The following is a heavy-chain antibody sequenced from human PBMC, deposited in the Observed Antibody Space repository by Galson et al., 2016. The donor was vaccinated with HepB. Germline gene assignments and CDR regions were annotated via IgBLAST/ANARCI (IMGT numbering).Heavy chain of an antibody. V-gene: IGHV3-30*18. CDR3: AKGYYYMDV. CDR1: VFTFSDYG. Sequence: SLRLSCAASVFTFSDYGMHWVRQAPGKGLEWVAVITSDGNNKYYEESVKGRFTISRDNSENTLYLQMNTLRPEDTAVYYCAKGYYYMDVWGKGTTVTVSS. CDR2: ITSDGNNK. J-gene: IGHJ6*03.